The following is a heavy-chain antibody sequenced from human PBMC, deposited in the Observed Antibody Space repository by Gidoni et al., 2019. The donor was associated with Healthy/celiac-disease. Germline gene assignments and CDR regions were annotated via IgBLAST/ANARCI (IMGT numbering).Heavy chain of an antibody. CDR3: ARVFYGEQYYFDY. Sequence: QVQLVQSGAEVKKPGASVKVSCKSSGYTFTSYAMHWVRQAPGQRLEWMGWINAGNGNTKYLQKFQGRVTITRDTSASTAYMELSSLRSEDTAVYYCARVFYGEQYYFDYWGQGTLVTVSS. CDR2: INAGNGNT. J-gene: IGHJ4*02. CDR1: GYTFTSYA. V-gene: IGHV1-3*01. D-gene: IGHD4-17*01.